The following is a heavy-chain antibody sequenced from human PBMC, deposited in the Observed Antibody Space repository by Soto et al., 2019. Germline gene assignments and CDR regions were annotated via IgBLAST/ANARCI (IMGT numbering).Heavy chain of an antibody. Sequence: QVQLVQSGAEVKTPGASVKVSCKASGYTFASSDMKGVRQAPGQGLEWMGWMNPNSNNTGYAQKFQGRLTMTRDIPVSIAHRELSSLRNEDTSVYYCARSDGYHFNWLDSWGQGTLVTVSA. V-gene: IGHV1-8*01. D-gene: IGHD2-21*01. CDR1: GYTFASSD. CDR2: MNPNSNNT. J-gene: IGHJ5*01. CDR3: ARSDGYHFNWLDS.